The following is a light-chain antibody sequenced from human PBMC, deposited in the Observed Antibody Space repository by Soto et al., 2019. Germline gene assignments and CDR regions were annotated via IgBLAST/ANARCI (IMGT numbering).Light chain of an antibody. CDR3: SSFVGAPVI. Sequence: QSALTQPPSASGSPGQSVTIPCAGTSTDVGEYNYVSWYQQHPGKVPKLIIFEVNKRPSGVPDRFSGSKSGDTASLTVSGLQAEDEADYYCSSFVGAPVIFGGRTKVTVL. J-gene: IGLJ2*01. CDR2: EVN. V-gene: IGLV2-8*01. CDR1: STDVGEYNY.